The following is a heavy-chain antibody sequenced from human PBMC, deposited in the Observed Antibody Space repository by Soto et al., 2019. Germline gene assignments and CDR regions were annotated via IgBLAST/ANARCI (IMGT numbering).Heavy chain of an antibody. D-gene: IGHD5-18*01. CDR1: GGTFSSYA. V-gene: IGHV1-69*13. J-gene: IGHJ3*02. CDR3: ARDYVDTAMPDAFDI. Sequence: SVKVSCRASGGTFSSYAISWVRQAPGQGLEWMGGIIPIFGTANYAQKFQGRVTITADESTSTAYMELSSLRSEDTAVYYCARDYVDTAMPDAFDIWGQGTMVTVSS. CDR2: IIPIFGTA.